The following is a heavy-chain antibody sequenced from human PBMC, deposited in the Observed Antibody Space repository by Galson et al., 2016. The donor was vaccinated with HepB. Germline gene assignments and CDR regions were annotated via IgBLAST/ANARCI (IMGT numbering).Heavy chain of an antibody. CDR1: GYSFTGYY. V-gene: IGHV1-2*02. CDR2: INPNSGGT. CDR3: ARLARVADFYYYGMDV. Sequence: SVKVSCKASGYSFTGYYMHWVRQAPGQGLEWMGWINPNSGGTNYVQKFRGRFTMTRDTSINTAYMELSGLRSDDTAVYYCARLARVADFYYYGMDVWGQGTTVTVSS. J-gene: IGHJ6*02.